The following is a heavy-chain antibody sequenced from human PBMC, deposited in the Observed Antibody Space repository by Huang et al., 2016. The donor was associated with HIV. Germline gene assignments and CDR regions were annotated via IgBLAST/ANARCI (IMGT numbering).Heavy chain of an antibody. V-gene: IGHV3-7*01. Sequence: EVHLVESGGDLVQPGGSLSLSCVASGFNFSAYWMSWVRQAPGKGLEWVANIKQDGSEKNYVDSVKGRFTISRDNAKNSVYLQLTSLRAEDTAVYYCARGGIYYDVLTGRHYYYNGLDVWGQGTTVTVSS. CDR3: ARGGIYYDVLTGRHYYYNGLDV. J-gene: IGHJ6*02. CDR2: IKQDGSEK. CDR1: GFNFSAYW. D-gene: IGHD3-9*01.